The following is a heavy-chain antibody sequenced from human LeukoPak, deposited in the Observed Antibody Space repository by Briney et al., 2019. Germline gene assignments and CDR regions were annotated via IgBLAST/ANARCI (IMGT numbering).Heavy chain of an antibody. CDR3: ARVYSSGWRYFDH. J-gene: IGHJ4*02. Sequence: SLRLSCAASGFTFDDYAMHWVRQAPGKGLEWVSGISWNSGSIGYADSVKGRFTISRDDSKNTVYLQMNSVRADDTAVYFCARVYSSGWRYFDHWGQGTVVTVSS. CDR2: ISWNSGSI. CDR1: GFTFDDYA. D-gene: IGHD3-22*01. V-gene: IGHV3-9*01.